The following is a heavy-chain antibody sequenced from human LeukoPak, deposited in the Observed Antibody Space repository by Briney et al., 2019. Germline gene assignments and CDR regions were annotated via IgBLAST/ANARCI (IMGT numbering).Heavy chain of an antibody. Sequence: RPGGSLRLSCAASGFTFDDYGMSWARQAPGKGLEWVSGINWDGGSTGYADSVKGRFTISRDNAKNSLYLQMNSLRAEDTALYYCARVGAAAEGWFDPWGQGTLVTVSS. CDR1: GFTFDDYG. CDR2: INWDGGST. J-gene: IGHJ5*02. D-gene: IGHD6-13*01. V-gene: IGHV3-20*04. CDR3: ARVGAAAEGWFDP.